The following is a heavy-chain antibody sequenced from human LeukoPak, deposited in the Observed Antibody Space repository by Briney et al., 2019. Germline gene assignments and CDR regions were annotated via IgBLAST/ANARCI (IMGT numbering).Heavy chain of an antibody. CDR2: ISSSSNTI. CDR1: GFTFSDYN. CDR3: ARDYGSHGEYFDY. Sequence: PGGSLRLSCAASGFTFSDYNMNWVRQAPGKGLEWVSYISSSSNTIYYADSVRGRFAIYRDNAKKSLYLQMNSLRDEDTAVYYCARDYGSHGEYFDYWGQGTLVTVSS. V-gene: IGHV3-48*02. D-gene: IGHD3-10*01. J-gene: IGHJ4*02.